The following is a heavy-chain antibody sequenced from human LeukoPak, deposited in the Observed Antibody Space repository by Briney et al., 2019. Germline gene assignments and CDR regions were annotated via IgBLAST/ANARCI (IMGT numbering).Heavy chain of an antibody. D-gene: IGHD2-2*01. CDR3: AREPPYTGHCDITTCDVSRFDL. CDR1: RDIFTGYF. Sequence: ASVXVSCKASRDIFTGYFVHWVRQAPGQGLEWMGWINPKNGGTNPAEKFQGRVTMTRDTSLSTAFMELTGLTSDDTAVYFCAREPPYTGHCDITTCDVSRFDLWGQGTLVTVSS. CDR2: INPKNGGT. J-gene: IGHJ4*02. V-gene: IGHV1-2*02.